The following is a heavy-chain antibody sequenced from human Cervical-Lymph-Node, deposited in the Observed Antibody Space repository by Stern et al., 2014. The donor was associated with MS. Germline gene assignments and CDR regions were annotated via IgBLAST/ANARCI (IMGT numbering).Heavy chain of an antibody. CDR2: KWFDGSNE. CDR3: ARDGRFDYYYGMDV. J-gene: IGHJ6*02. D-gene: IGHD1-26*01. Sequence: VQLVESGGSVVQPGRSLRLSCAASEFIFSNYGMHWVRQAPGKGLEWVAGKWFDGSNENYADSGKRRFTISRDNSKNTLYLEMTSLRAEDTAVYYCARDGRFDYYYGMDVWGQGTTVTVSS. CDR1: EFIFSNYG. V-gene: IGHV3-33*01.